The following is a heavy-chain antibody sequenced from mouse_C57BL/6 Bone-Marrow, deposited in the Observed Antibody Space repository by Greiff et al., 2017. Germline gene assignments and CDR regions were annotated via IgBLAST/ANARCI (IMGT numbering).Heavy chain of an antibody. CDR2: ISSGGSYT. CDR3: SRQGITTVVAPYYLDY. Sequence: DVKLVESGGDLVKPGGSLKLSCAASGFTFSSYGMSWVRQTPDKRLEWVATISSGGSYTYYPDSVKGRFTISRDNAKNTLYRQMSSLKSEDTAMYYCSRQGITTVVAPYYLDYWGQGTTLTVSS. CDR1: GFTFSSYG. D-gene: IGHD1-1*01. J-gene: IGHJ2*01. V-gene: IGHV5-6*02.